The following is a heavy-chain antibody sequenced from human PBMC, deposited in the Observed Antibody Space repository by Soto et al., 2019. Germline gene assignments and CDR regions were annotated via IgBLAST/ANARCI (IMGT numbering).Heavy chain of an antibody. J-gene: IGHJ4*02. CDR2: TPGSGGSA. CDR3: AKGGSSGWFYFDF. Sequence: PGGSLRLSCAASGFTFGTYAINWVRQAPGKGLEWVSSTPGSGGSAYYADSVRGRFTISRDNSKNTVYLQLDSLRPEDSAIYYCAKGGSSGWFYFDFWGQGTQVTVSS. D-gene: IGHD6-19*01. V-gene: IGHV3-23*01. CDR1: GFTFGTYA.